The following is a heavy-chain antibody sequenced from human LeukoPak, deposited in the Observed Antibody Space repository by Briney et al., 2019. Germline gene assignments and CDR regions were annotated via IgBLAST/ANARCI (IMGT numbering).Heavy chain of an antibody. V-gene: IGHV3-74*01. D-gene: IGHD2-15*01. J-gene: IGHJ6*02. CDR3: ARAEDIVVVVAAGYYYGTDV. CDR2: INSDGSST. CDR1: GFTFSSYW. Sequence: GGSLRLSCAASGFTFSSYWMHWVRHAPGKGLVWVSRINSDGSSTSYADSVKGRFTISRDNAKNTLYLQMNSLRAEDTAVYYCARAEDIVVVVAAGYYYGTDVWGQGTTVTVSS.